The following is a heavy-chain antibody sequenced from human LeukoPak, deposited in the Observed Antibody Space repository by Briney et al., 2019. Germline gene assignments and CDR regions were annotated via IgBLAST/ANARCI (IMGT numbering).Heavy chain of an antibody. CDR3: AKVWGSGTVFYYGMDV. CDR1: GFSFDDYA. D-gene: IGHD3-10*01. J-gene: IGHJ6*02. CDR2: LSWDGGTA. Sequence: GGSLRLSCAASGFSFDDYAMHWVRQTPGKGLEWVSLLSWDGGTAYYADSVKGRFTISRDNSENSLYLQMNSLKTEDTALYYCAKVWGSGTVFYYGMDVWGQGTTVTVSS. V-gene: IGHV3-43*01.